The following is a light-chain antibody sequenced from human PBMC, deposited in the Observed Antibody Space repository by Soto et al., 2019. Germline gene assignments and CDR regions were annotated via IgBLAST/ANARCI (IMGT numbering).Light chain of an antibody. V-gene: IGKV3-11*01. J-gene: IGKJ2*01. CDR1: QSVSSY. Sequence: EIVLTQSPATLSLSPGERATLSCGASQSVSSYLAWYQHKPGQAPRLLIYDASNRATGIPARFSGSGSGTDFTLSISSLELEDFAVYYCQQRSIRPYTFGQGTKLEI. CDR2: DAS. CDR3: QQRSIRPYT.